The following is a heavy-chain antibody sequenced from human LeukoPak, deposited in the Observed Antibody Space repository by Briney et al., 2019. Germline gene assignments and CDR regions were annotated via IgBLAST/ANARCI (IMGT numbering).Heavy chain of an antibody. V-gene: IGHV4-59*01. Sequence: PSETLSLTCTVSGASITNYYWNWIRQPPGKGLEWIGYFYYSGSDNYNPSLKSRITISVDTSKNQFSLKLSSVTAADTAVYYCVRGYCSGVTCYHFDYWGQGTLVTVSS. D-gene: IGHD2-15*01. CDR3: VRGYCSGVTCYHFDY. CDR1: GASITNYY. J-gene: IGHJ4*02. CDR2: FYYSGSD.